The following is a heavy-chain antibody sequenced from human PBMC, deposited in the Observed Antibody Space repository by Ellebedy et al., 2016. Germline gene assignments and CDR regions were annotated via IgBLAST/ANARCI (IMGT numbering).Heavy chain of an antibody. V-gene: IGHV4-30-4*01. D-gene: IGHD1-1*01. CDR2: VYNSGTT. CDR1: GDSINSGDHY. J-gene: IGHJ5*02. CDR3: GRGGWGTIDT. Sequence: SETLSLTXTVSGDSINSGDHYWSWIRQPPGKGLEWIGYVYNSGTTFYNPSLKSRFTVSMGTPNNQFSLNVTSVSAADSAVYFCGRGGWGTIDTWGQGTLVIVSS.